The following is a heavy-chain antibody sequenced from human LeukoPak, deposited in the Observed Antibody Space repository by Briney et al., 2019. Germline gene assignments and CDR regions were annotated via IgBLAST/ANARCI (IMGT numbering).Heavy chain of an antibody. D-gene: IGHD1-26*01. V-gene: IGHV3-30-3*01. CDR2: ISYDGSNK. CDR1: GFTFSSYA. CDR3: AREEVGDAFDI. J-gene: IGHJ3*02. Sequence: GSLRLSCAASGFTFSSYAMHWVRQAPGKGLEWVAVISYDGSNKYYADSVKGRFTISRDNSKNTLYLQMNSLRAEDTAVYYCAREEVGDAFDIWGQGTMVTVSS.